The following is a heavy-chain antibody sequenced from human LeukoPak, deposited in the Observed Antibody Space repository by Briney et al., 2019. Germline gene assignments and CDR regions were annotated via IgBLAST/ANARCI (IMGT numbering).Heavy chain of an antibody. CDR3: ARGGSSSSYYNNYAMDV. V-gene: IGHV1-8*01. Sequence: ASVKVSCNASGYSWTSFDINWVRQCSGQGLEWMGGMNRKRRQTSYAPTFQGRVPITRETSIDTAFMEMSSLRPDDTAVYYCARGGSSSSYYNNYAMDVWGQGTTITVSS. CDR1: GYSWTSFD. D-gene: IGHD6-13*01. CDR2: MNRKRRQT. J-gene: IGHJ6*02.